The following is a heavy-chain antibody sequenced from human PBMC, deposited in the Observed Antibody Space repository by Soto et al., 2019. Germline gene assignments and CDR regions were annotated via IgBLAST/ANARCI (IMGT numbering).Heavy chain of an antibody. D-gene: IGHD3-22*01. CDR1: GFTFNIYA. Sequence: GSLRLSCAASGFTFNIYAMTWVRQAPGKGLEWVSTIGGSGGGTSYADFVRGRFTISRDNSRNTLYLQMNNLRVEDTAVYYCAKDAPGSGWLSDYWGQGTLVTVSS. CDR3: AKDAPGSGWLSDY. V-gene: IGHV3-23*01. J-gene: IGHJ4*02. CDR2: IGGSGGGT.